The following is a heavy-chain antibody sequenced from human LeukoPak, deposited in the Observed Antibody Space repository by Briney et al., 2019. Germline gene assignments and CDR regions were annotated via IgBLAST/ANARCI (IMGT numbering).Heavy chain of an antibody. Sequence: PGGSLRLSCAASGFTFSSYWMSWVRQAPGKGLGWVANIKQDGSEKYYVDSVKGRFTISRDNAKNSLYLQMNSLRAEDTAVYYCARDMGVPAATTDWYFDLWGRGTLVTVSS. J-gene: IGHJ2*01. CDR3: ARDMGVPAATTDWYFDL. CDR1: GFTFSSYW. D-gene: IGHD2-2*01. V-gene: IGHV3-7*01. CDR2: IKQDGSEK.